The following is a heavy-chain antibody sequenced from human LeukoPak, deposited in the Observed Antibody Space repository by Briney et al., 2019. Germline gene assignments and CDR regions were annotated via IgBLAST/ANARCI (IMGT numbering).Heavy chain of an antibody. CDR1: GGSFSGYY. V-gene: IGHV4-34*01. CDR3: ARGGCDSTSWYGTDYYGMDV. CDR2: IHHSGGA. J-gene: IGHJ6*02. D-gene: IGHD2-2*01. Sequence: SETLSLTCAVSGGSFSGYYWSWIRQPQGKGLEWIGEIHHSGGAYYNPSLKSRVTISLDTSKNEFSLKLSSVTAADTAVYYCARGGCDSTSWYGTDYYGMDVWGQGTTMAVSS.